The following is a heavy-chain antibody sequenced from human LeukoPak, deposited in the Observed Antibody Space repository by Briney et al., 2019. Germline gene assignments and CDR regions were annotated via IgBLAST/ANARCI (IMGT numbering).Heavy chain of an antibody. V-gene: IGHV4-61*02. CDR1: GGSISSGSYY. D-gene: IGHD2/OR15-2a*01. J-gene: IGHJ4*02. CDR2: IYTSGST. Sequence: PSETLSLTCTVSGGSISSGSYYWSWIRQPAGKGLEWIGRIYTSGSTNYNPSLKSRVTISVDTSKNQFSLKLSSVTAADTAVYYCARNYFEFDYWGQGTLVTVSS. CDR3: ARNYFEFDY.